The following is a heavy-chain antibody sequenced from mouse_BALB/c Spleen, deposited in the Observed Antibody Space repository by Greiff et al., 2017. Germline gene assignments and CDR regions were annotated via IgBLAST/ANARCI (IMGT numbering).Heavy chain of an antibody. CDR3: ARFPLGHYFDY. CDR1: GYTFTSYT. J-gene: IGHJ2*01. CDR2: INPSTGYT. V-gene: IGHV1-4*01. D-gene: IGHD3-3*01. Sequence: QVQLKQSGAELARPGASVKMSCKASGYTFTSYTMHWVKQRPGQGLEWIGYINPSTGYTEYNQKFKDKATLTADKSSSTAYMQLSSLTSEDSAVYYCARFPLGHYFDYWGQGTTLTVSS.